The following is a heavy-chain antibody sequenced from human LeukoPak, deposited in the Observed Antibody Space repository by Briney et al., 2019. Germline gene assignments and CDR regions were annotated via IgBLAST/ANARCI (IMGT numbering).Heavy chain of an antibody. D-gene: IGHD4-17*01. Sequence: ASVKVSCKASGYTFTSYGISWVRQAPGQGLEWMGWISAYNGNTNYAQKLQGRVTMTTDTSTSTAYMELRSLRSDDTAVYYCARDNRRGPTVTTNRPYYYYYGMDVWGQGTTVTVSS. CDR3: ARDNRRGPTVTTNRPYYYYYGMDV. CDR1: GYTFTSYG. J-gene: IGHJ6*02. CDR2: ISAYNGNT. V-gene: IGHV1-18*01.